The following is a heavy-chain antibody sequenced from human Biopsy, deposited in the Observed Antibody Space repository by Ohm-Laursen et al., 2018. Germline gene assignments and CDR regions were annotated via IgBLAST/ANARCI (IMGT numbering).Heavy chain of an antibody. V-gene: IGHV4-39*01. CDR3: AGAYFYGLGTSNYFFDS. J-gene: IGHJ4*02. D-gene: IGHD3-10*01. CDR2: LYYSWTT. CDR1: GGSIRSPDHR. Sequence: PGTLSLTCTVSGGSIRSPDHRWNWVRRAPGKGPEWIGNLYYSWTTFYNPSLSRRVTMDLDTSSNQFSLKLKSVTSADTAVYFCAGAYFYGLGTSNYFFDSWGQGALVTVSS.